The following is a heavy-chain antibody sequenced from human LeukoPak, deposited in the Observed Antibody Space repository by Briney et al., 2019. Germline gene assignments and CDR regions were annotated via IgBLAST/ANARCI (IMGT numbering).Heavy chain of an antibody. Sequence: GGSLTLSCAASGFTFSRYTKHWVCQAPGKGLEWVAFISNDGRNKYYADSVKGRFTIPRDNSKNSLSLQMNSLRADDTAVYFCARDVIRGGQGTQVTVCS. CDR3: ARDVIR. V-gene: IGHV3-30*04. J-gene: IGHJ4*02. CDR1: GFTFSRYT. CDR2: ISNDGRNK. D-gene: IGHD3-16*02.